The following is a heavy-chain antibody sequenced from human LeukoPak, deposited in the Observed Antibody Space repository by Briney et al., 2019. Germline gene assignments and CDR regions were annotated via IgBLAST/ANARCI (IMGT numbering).Heavy chain of an antibody. CDR3: ASSPRYYYYYMDV. CDR1: GGSFSGYY. Sequence: SETLSLTCAVSGGSFSGYYWTWIRQPPGKGLEWIGEINSGGSINYNPSLKSRVTISVDTSKNQFSLKLSSVTAADTAVYYCASSPRYYYYYMDVWGKGTTVTISS. CDR2: INSGGSI. J-gene: IGHJ6*03. V-gene: IGHV4-34*01.